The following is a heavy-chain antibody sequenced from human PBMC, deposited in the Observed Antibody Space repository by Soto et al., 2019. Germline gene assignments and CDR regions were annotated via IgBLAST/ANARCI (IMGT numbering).Heavy chain of an antibody. CDR3: ARGGAGHAFDY. CDR1: GYTFTGYY. D-gene: IGHD1-26*01. Sequence: ASVKVSSKASGYTFTGYYLYWVRQAPGQGLEWMGWINPNSGGTNYAQKFQGWVTMTRDTSISTAYMELSRLRSDDTAVYYCARGGAGHAFDYWGQGTLVTASS. V-gene: IGHV1-2*04. CDR2: INPNSGGT. J-gene: IGHJ4*02.